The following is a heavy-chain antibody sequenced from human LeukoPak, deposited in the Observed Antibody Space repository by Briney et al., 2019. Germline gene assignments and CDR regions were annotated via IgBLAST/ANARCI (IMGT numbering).Heavy chain of an antibody. CDR2: ISRNGVAT. Sequence: GGSLRLSCEASGLSIADYTMHWVRQVPGKGLEWVSLISRNGVATKYADSVRGRFTISRDNAKNSLYLQMNSLRAEDTAVYYCARDPNWGSGYWGQGTLVTVSS. V-gene: IGHV3-43*01. CDR3: ARDPNWGSGY. J-gene: IGHJ4*02. CDR1: GLSIADYT. D-gene: IGHD7-27*01.